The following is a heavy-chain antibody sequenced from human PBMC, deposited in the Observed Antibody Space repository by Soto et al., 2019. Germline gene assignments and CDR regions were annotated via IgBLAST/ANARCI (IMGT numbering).Heavy chain of an antibody. J-gene: IGHJ3*02. CDR2: ISGSSSNT. CDR1: GFTFSSYA. V-gene: IGHV3-48*01. Sequence: GGSLRLSCAASGFTFSSYAMSWVRQAPGKGLEWVSDISGSSSNTNYADSVKGRFTISRDNAKNSLYLQMNSLRVEDTAVYYCARDDSYAFDIWGQGTMVTVSS. CDR3: ARDDSYAFDI. D-gene: IGHD2-21*02.